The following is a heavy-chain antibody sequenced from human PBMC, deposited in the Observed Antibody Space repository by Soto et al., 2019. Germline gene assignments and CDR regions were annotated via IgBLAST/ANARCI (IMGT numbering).Heavy chain of an antibody. Sequence: GGSLRLSCVASGFTFRTYTMHWVRQAPGKGLEWVSVIRGFSPYTFYAESVNGRFTISRDNAKNSLYLQMNSLGVEDTAVYYCARDRGYDAHDYYYNALDVWAQGTTVPVSS. CDR2: IRGFSPYT. CDR1: GFTFRTYT. CDR3: ARDRGYDAHDYYYNALDV. J-gene: IGHJ6*02. V-gene: IGHV3-21*01. D-gene: IGHD2-15*01.